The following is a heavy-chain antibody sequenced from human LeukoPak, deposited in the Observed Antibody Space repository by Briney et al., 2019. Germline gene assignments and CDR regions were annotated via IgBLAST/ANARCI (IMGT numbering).Heavy chain of an antibody. Sequence: GGSLRLSCAASGFTVSSNYMSCVRQAPGKGPEWVSDIYSGGSTYFADSGKGRFTISRDNSKNTLYLQMHSLRAEDTAVYYCARDPSPDTATTHEAAFDIWGQGTMVTVSS. D-gene: IGHD4-17*01. CDR3: ARDPSPDTATTHEAAFDI. CDR2: IYSGGST. J-gene: IGHJ3*02. V-gene: IGHV3-53*01. CDR1: GFTVSSNY.